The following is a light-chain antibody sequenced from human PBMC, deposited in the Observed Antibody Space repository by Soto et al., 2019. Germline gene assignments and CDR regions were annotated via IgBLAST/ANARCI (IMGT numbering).Light chain of an antibody. Sequence: QSVLTQPPSASGSPGQSVAISCTGTSSDVGGYNYVSWYQQHPRKAPKLMIYEVNKRPSGVPDRFSGSKSGSTASLTVAGLQAEDEADYYCSSYAGSSNVFGTGTKVTVL. V-gene: IGLV2-8*01. J-gene: IGLJ1*01. CDR2: EVN. CDR1: SSDVGGYNY. CDR3: SSYAGSSNV.